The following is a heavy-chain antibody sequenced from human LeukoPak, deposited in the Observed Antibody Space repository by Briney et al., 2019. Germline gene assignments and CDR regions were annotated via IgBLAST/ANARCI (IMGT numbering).Heavy chain of an antibody. CDR1: GFTFSDYY. J-gene: IGHJ5*02. CDR3: ARDLYRTMVRGVPPFDP. V-gene: IGHV3-11*04. D-gene: IGHD3-10*01. Sequence: GGSLRLSCAASGFTFSDYYMSWIRQAPGKGLEWVSYISSSGSTIYYADSVKGRFTISRDNAENSLYLQMNSLRAEDTAVYYCARDLYRTMVRGVPPFDPWGQGTLVTVSS. CDR2: ISSSGSTI.